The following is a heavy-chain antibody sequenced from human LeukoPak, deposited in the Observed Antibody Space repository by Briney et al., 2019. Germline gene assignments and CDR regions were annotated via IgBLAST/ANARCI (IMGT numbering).Heavy chain of an antibody. CDR2: INPSGGST. J-gene: IGHJ4*02. CDR3: ARGNPIVGATY. D-gene: IGHD1-26*01. CDR1: GYTFTSYY. Sequence: ASVKVSCKASGYTFTSYYIRWVRQAPGQGLEWMGIINPSGGSTTYAQKFQVRVTMTRDTSTSTVYMELSSLRSEDTAVYYCARGNPIVGATYWGQGTLVTVSS. V-gene: IGHV1-46*01.